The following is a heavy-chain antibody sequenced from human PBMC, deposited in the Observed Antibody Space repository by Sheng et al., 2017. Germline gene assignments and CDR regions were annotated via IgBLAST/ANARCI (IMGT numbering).Heavy chain of an antibody. J-gene: IGHJ4*02. V-gene: IGHV3-30*04. CDR2: ISYDGSNK. CDR1: GFTFSSYA. Sequence: QVQLVESGGGVVQPGRSLRLSCAASGFTFSSYAMHWVRQAPGKGLEWVAVISYDGSNKYYADSVKGRFTISRDNSKNTLYLQMNSLRAEDTAVYYCARDPHDYFDYWGQGTLVTVSS. CDR3: ARDPHDYFDY.